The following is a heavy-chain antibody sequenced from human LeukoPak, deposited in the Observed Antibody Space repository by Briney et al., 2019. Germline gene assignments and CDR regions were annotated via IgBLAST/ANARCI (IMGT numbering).Heavy chain of an antibody. CDR1: GYTFTGYY. CDR2: IKVNSGGT. J-gene: IGHJ4*02. CDR3: ARGDAPTYYYDTSGYSVGDY. V-gene: IGHV1-2*02. Sequence: EASVKVSCKASGYTFTGYYMHWVRQAPGQGLEWMGWIKVNSGGTNYAQKFQGRVTMTRDTSISTAYMELSRLRSDDTAVYYCARGDAPTYYYDTSGYSVGDYWGQGSLVTVSS. D-gene: IGHD3-22*01.